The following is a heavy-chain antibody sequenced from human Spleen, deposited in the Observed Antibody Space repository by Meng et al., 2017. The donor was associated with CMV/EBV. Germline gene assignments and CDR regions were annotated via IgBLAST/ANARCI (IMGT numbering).Heavy chain of an antibody. Sequence: GESLKISCAASGFTFSSYAMHWVRQAPGKGLEWVAVISYDGSNKYYADSVKGRFTISRDNSKNTLYLQMNSLRAEDTAVYYCARSRSQDDVSGTYRFFDYWGQGTQVTVSS. J-gene: IGHJ4*02. CDR2: ISYDGSNK. V-gene: IGHV3-30*04. CDR1: GFTFSSYA. D-gene: IGHD3-16*02. CDR3: ARSRSQDDVSGTYRFFDY.